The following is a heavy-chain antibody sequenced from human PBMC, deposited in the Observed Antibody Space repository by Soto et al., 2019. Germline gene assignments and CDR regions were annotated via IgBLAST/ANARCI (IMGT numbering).Heavy chain of an antibody. Sequence: GGSLRLSCAASGFTFSSYWMSWVRQAPGKGLEWVANIKQDGSEKYYVDSVKGRFTISRDNAKNSLYLQMNSLRAEDTAVYYCASDLRYPTSYYYYYMDVWGKGTTVTVS. CDR3: ASDLRYPTSYYYYYMDV. V-gene: IGHV3-7*01. CDR1: GFTFSSYW. J-gene: IGHJ6*03. CDR2: IKQDGSEK. D-gene: IGHD1-1*01.